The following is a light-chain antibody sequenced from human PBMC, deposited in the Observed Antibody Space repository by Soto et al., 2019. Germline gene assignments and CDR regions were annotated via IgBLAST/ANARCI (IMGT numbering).Light chain of an antibody. CDR3: QQRSIWPFT. Sequence: EIVLTQSPGTLSLSPGERATLSCRASQSVSSSYLAWYQQKPGQAPRLLIYDASNRATGIPARFSGSGSGTDFTLTISSLEPEDFAVYHCQQRSIWPFTFGPGTKVDIK. J-gene: IGKJ3*01. V-gene: IGKV3-11*01. CDR2: DAS. CDR1: QSVSSSY.